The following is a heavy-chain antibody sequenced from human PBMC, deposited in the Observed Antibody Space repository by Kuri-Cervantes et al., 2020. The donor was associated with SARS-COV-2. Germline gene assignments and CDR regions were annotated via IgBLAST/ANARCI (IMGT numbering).Heavy chain of an antibody. CDR3: ATGSYYVAYDY. CDR1: GGSISTYY. V-gene: IGHV4-59*01. D-gene: IGHD1-26*01. Sequence: SETLSLTCTVTGGSISTYYWSWIRQPPGKGLEWIGYPYYSGSTNYNPSLKSRVTISLDTSKNQFSLKLSSVTAADTAVYYCATGSYYVAYDYWGQGTLVTVSS. J-gene: IGHJ4*02. CDR2: PYYSGST.